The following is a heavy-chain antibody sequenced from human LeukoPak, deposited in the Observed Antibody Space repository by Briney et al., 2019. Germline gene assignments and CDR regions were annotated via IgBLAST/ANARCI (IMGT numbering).Heavy chain of an antibody. V-gene: IGHV3-21*01. Sequence: GGSLRLSCAASGFTFSSYSMNWVRQAAGKGLEWVSSISSSSYIYYADSVKGRFTISRDNAKNSLYLQMNSLRAEDTAVYYCARGILTGYTLYYFDYWGQGTLVTVSS. CDR1: GFTFSSYS. D-gene: IGHD3-9*01. J-gene: IGHJ4*02. CDR3: ARGILTGYTLYYFDY. CDR2: ISSSSYI.